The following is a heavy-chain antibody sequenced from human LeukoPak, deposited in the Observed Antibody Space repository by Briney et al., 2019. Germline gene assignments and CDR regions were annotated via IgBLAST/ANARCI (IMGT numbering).Heavy chain of an antibody. CDR1: GFTSSTYW. D-gene: IGHD1-1*01. Sequence: GGSLRLSCVASGFTSSTYWMSWVRQAPGKGLEWVANIKQDGSEKNYVDSVKGRFTISRDNAKNSLYLQMNSLRAEDTAVYYCARGNLEPSDYWGQGTLVTVSS. CDR2: IKQDGSEK. J-gene: IGHJ4*02. CDR3: ARGNLEPSDY. V-gene: IGHV3-7*04.